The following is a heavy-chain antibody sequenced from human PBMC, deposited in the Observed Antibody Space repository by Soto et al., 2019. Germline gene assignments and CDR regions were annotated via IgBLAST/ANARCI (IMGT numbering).Heavy chain of an antibody. Sequence: SETLSLTCRVSCDSISSYCWSWIRQPSGKGLEWIGRMYTSGDTNYSPSLKSRVTMSVDTSKNQFSLKLSSVTAADTAVYYCAREYTKTVDGPTPFYLDYWGHGNLVPVSS. D-gene: IGHD6-19*01. CDR3: AREYTKTVDGPTPFYLDY. J-gene: IGHJ4*01. CDR2: MYTSGDT. CDR1: CDSISSYC. V-gene: IGHV4-4*07.